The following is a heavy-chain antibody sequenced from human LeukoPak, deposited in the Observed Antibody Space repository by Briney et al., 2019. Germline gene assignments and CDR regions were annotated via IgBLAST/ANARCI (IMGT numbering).Heavy chain of an antibody. CDR2: MNPNSGNT. D-gene: IGHD2/OR15-2a*01. CDR3: ARGNLERAMFDP. V-gene: IGHV1-18*01. Sequence: ASVKVSCKASGYTFTSYDINWVRQATGQGLEWMGWMNPNSGNTNYAQKLQGRVTMTTDTSTSTAYMELRSLRSDDTAVYYCARGNLERAMFDPWGQGTLVTVSS. CDR1: GYTFTSYD. J-gene: IGHJ5*02.